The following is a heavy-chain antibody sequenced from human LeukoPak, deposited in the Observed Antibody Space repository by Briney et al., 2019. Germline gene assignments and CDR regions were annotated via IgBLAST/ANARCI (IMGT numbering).Heavy chain of an antibody. V-gene: IGHV3-7*01. CDR3: ARDSEMLFDY. Sequence: PGGSLRLSCAATGFTFSRYWMSWVRQAPGKGLEWVANIKYDGSEKYYVDSVKGRCTISRDNAENSLYLQMNSLRAEDTAVYYCARDSEMLFDYWGQGTLVTVSS. D-gene: IGHD3-16*01. J-gene: IGHJ4*02. CDR2: IKYDGSEK. CDR1: GFTFSRYW.